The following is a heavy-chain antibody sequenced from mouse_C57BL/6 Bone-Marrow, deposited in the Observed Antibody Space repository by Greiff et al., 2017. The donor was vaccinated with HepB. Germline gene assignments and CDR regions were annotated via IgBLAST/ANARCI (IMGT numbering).Heavy chain of an antibody. CDR3: ARGSNWFAY. V-gene: IGHV5-17*01. Sequence: DVQLVESGGGLVKPGGSLKLSCAASGFNFSDYGMHWVRQAPEKGLEWVAYISSGSSTIYYADTVKGRFTISRDNAKNTLFLQMTSLRSEDTAMYYCARGSNWFAYWGQGTLVTVSA. CDR1: GFNFSDYG. J-gene: IGHJ3*01. D-gene: IGHD2-5*01. CDR2: ISSGSSTI.